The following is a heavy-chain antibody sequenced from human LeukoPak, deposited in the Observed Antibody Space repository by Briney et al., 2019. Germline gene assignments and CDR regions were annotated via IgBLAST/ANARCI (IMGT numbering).Heavy chain of an antibody. CDR1: GGSISSDDYY. CDR3: AREAYRSTSLFDS. CDR2: IYYSGST. D-gene: IGHD2-2*01. Sequence: SETLSLTCTVSGGSISSDDYYWSWIRQPPGKGLEWIGHIYYSGSTYYNPSPKSRVTISVDTSKNQFSLKLSSVTAADTAVYYCAREAYRSTSLFDSWGQGTLVTVSS. J-gene: IGHJ4*02. V-gene: IGHV4-30-4*01.